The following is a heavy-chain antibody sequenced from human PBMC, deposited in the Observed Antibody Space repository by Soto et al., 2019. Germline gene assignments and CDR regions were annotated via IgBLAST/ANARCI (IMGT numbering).Heavy chain of an antibody. V-gene: IGHV1-69*13. CDR3: ASGEAYGDIVVVVAAPDYGMDV. CDR2: IIPIFGTA. D-gene: IGHD2-15*01. CDR1: GGTFSSYA. Sequence: SVKVSCKASGGTFSSYAISWVRQAPGQGLEWMGGIIPIFGTANYAQKFQGRVTITADESTSTAYMELSSLRSEDTAVYYCASGEAYGDIVVVVAAPDYGMDVWGQGTTVTVS. J-gene: IGHJ6*02.